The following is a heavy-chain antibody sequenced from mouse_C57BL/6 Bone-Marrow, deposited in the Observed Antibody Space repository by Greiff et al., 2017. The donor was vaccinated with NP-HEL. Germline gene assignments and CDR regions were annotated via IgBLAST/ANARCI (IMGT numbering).Heavy chain of an antibody. J-gene: IGHJ2*01. D-gene: IGHD1-1*01. CDR3: AISPTYYYGSSFGYFDY. Sequence: QVQLKQSGAELVRPGTSVKMSCKASGYTFTNYWIGWAKQRPGHGLEWIGDIYPGGGYTNYNEKFKGKATLTADKSSSTAYMQFSSLTSEDSAIYYCAISPTYYYGSSFGYFDYWGKGTTLTVAS. V-gene: IGHV1-63*01. CDR2: IYPGGGYT. CDR1: GYTFTNYW.